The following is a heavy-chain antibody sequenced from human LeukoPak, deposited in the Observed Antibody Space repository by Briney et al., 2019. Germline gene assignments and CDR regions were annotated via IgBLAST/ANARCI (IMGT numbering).Heavy chain of an antibody. V-gene: IGHV3-7*01. CDR1: GFTFSSFW. Sequence: PGGSLRLSCAASGFTFSSFWMTWVRQAPGKGLEWVANIMHDGSGKYYVDSVKGRFAISRDNAKNSPYLQMNSLRVEDTAVYYCARGGLYCSGTSCYKETDYWGQGTLVTVSS. J-gene: IGHJ4*02. D-gene: IGHD2-2*02. CDR3: ARGGLYCSGTSCYKETDY. CDR2: IMHDGSGK.